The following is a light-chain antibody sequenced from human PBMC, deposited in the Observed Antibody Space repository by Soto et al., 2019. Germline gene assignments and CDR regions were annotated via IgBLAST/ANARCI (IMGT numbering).Light chain of an antibody. V-gene: IGKV3-20*01. CDR3: QQYGYSPIT. CDR1: QSISNW. J-gene: IGKJ5*01. CDR2: AAS. Sequence: TQSPSTLPSSVGDRVTITCRASQSISNWLAWYQHKPGQAPRLLIYAASSRATGSPDRFSGGGSGTDFTLTISRLEPEDFAVYYCQQYGYSPITFGQGTRLEIK.